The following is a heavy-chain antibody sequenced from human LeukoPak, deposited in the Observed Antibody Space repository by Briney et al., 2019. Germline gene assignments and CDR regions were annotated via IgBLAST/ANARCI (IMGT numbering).Heavy chain of an antibody. CDR1: GFTVSSNY. J-gene: IGHJ4*02. D-gene: IGHD3-10*01. Sequence: GGSLRLSCAASGFTVSSNYMSWVRQAPGKGLEWVSSISSSSTYIYYVDSVKGRFTISRDNSKNTLYLQMNSLRAEDTAVYYCARHSGSGSYSPPDWGQGTLVTVSS. CDR3: ARHSGSGSYSPPD. CDR2: ISSSSTYI. V-gene: IGHV3-21*01.